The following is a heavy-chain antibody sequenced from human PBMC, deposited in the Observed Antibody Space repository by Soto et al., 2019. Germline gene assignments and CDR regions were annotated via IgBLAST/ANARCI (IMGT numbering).Heavy chain of an antibody. Sequence: SETLSLTCTVSGGSISSYYWSWIRQPPGKGLEWIGYIYYSGSTNYNPSLKSRVTISVDTSKNQFSLKLSSVTAADTAVYYCAIIWYSSSLGTELDVWGKGTTVPVSS. D-gene: IGHD6-13*01. CDR2: IYYSGST. J-gene: IGHJ6*04. CDR3: AIIWYSSSLGTELDV. V-gene: IGHV4-59*01. CDR1: GGSISSYY.